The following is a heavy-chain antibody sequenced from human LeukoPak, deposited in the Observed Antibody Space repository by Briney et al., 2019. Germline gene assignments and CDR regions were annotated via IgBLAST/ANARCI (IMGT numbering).Heavy chain of an antibody. CDR2: ISGSGGST. V-gene: IGHV3-23*01. D-gene: IGHD2-2*01. Sequence: GGSLRLSCAASGFTFSSHGMHWVRQAPGKGLEWVSAISGSGGSTYYADSVKGRFTISRDNSKNTLYLQMNSLRAEDTAVYYCAKGKGYCSSTSCYFDYWGQGTLVTVSS. CDR3: AKGKGYCSSTSCYFDY. CDR1: GFTFSSHG. J-gene: IGHJ4*02.